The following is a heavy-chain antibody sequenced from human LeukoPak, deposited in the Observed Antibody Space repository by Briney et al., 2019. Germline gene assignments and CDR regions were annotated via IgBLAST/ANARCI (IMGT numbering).Heavy chain of an antibody. J-gene: IGHJ3*02. D-gene: IGHD2-21*02. CDR1: GFTFSDYY. CDR3: ARDSGVVVTAEGHSAFDI. Sequence: GGSLRLSCAASGFTFSDYYMSWIRQAPGKGLEWVSYISSSGSTIYYADSVKGRFTISRDNAKNSLYLQMNSLRAEDTAVYYCARDSGVVVTAEGHSAFDIWGQGTMVTVSS. V-gene: IGHV3-11*01. CDR2: ISSSGSTI.